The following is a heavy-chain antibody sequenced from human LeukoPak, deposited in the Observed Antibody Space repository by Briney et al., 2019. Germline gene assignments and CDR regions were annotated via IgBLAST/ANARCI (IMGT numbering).Heavy chain of an antibody. CDR1: GGSISSGDYH. Sequence: PSETLSLTCTVSGGSISSGDYHWSWIRQPPGQGLEWIGYIYFSGSTYYNPSLKGRLTMSVDMSRNQFSLNLTSVSAADTAVYYCARGPTATDYYYSHAMDVWGQGTTVTVSS. CDR2: IYFSGST. J-gene: IGHJ6*02. CDR3: ARGPTATDYYYSHAMDV. D-gene: IGHD4-17*01. V-gene: IGHV4-30-4*01.